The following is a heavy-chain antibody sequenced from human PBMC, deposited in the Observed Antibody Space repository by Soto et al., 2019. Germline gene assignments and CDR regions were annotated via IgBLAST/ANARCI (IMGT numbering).Heavy chain of an antibody. Sequence: PSETLSLTCTVSGGSISSDAYYWSWIRQHPGKGLKWIGYIYDSGSPYFNPSLKSRVTISVHTSKNQFSLKLSSVTAADTAVYYCARAQDTLCPNGVCPSDAFDIWGQGTMVTVSS. CDR2: IYDSGSP. J-gene: IGHJ3*02. D-gene: IGHD2-8*01. V-gene: IGHV4-31*03. CDR1: GGSISSDAYY. CDR3: ARAQDTLCPNGVCPSDAFDI.